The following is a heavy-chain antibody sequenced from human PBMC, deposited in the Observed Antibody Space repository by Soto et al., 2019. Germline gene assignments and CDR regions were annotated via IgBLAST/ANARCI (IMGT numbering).Heavy chain of an antibody. V-gene: IGHV3-23*01. CDR2: VTSSAIAT. CDR3: AKSHDTSAYYLSIDS. D-gene: IGHD3-22*01. CDR1: GYRFSEYA. Sequence: EVHLLEAGGGLVQPGGSLRLSCVGSGYRFSEYAMAWIRQAPGKGLEWVTGVTSSAIATYYADSVKGRFPISRNNSLNILYLQMDNLGADDTAVYYCAKSHDTSAYYLSIDSWGQGTQVTVSS. J-gene: IGHJ4*02.